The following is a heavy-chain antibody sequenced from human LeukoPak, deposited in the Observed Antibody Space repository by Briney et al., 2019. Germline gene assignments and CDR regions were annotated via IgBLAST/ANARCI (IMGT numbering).Heavy chain of an antibody. J-gene: IGHJ3*02. D-gene: IGHD2-21*01. CDR3: ARDVVVISSPDAFDI. Sequence: PSQTLSLTCAVSGDSVSSGGYYWTWIRQHPGKGLEWIGYISNSGTTSYSPSLKSRVSISVDTSNNQFSLRLSSVTAADTAVYYCARDVVVISSPDAFDIWGQGTMVTVSS. CDR2: ISNSGTT. V-gene: IGHV4-31*11. CDR1: GDSVSSGGYY.